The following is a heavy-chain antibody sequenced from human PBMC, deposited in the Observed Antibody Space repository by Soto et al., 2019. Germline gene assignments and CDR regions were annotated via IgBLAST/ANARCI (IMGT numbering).Heavy chain of an antibody. CDR2: IYPNTETT. Sequence: ASVQVSCKASGYSFSGYYIQWVRQAPGQGPEWLGWIYPNTETTDSSKKFQGRVTMTSDMSTRTVYMGLRDLRSDDTAVYYCVSLQTSGWPGVHWGQGTLVTVSS. CDR3: VSLQTSGWPGVH. J-gene: IGHJ4*02. D-gene: IGHD6-25*01. CDR1: GYSFSGYY. V-gene: IGHV1-2*02.